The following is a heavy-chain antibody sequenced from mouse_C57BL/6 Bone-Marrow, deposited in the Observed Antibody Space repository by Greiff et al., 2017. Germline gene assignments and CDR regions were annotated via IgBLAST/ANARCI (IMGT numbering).Heavy chain of an antibody. V-gene: IGHV14-4*01. CDR1: GFNIKDDY. D-gene: IGHD1-1*01. CDR3: TISRPCYGSKTDY. CDR2: IDPENGDT. Sequence: EVKLMESGAELVRPGASVKLSCTASGFNIKDDYMHWVKQRPEQGLEWIGWIDPENGDTEYASKFQGKATITADTSSNTAYLQLSSLTSEDTAVYYCTISRPCYGSKTDYWGQGTTLTVSS. J-gene: IGHJ2*01.